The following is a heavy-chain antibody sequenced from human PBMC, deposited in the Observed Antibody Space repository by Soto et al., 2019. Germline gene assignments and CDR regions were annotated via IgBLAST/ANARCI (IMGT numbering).Heavy chain of an antibody. Sequence: EILSLPYAVYGGSGSGFYWSWSRQPPGKGLEWIGEINHSGSTNYNPSLKSRVTISVDTSKNQFSLKLSSVTAADTAVYYCAGGIAARGYYYYYMDVWGKGTTVTVSS. CDR3: AGGIAARGYYYYYMDV. D-gene: IGHD6-6*01. V-gene: IGHV4-34*01. CDR2: INHSGST. CDR1: GGSGSGFY. J-gene: IGHJ6*03.